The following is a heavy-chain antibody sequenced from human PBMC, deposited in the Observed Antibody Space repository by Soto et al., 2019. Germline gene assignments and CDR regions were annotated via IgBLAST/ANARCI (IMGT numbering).Heavy chain of an antibody. D-gene: IGHD2-2*01. Sequence: PSETLSLTCTVSGGSISSGGYYWSWIRQHPGKGLEWIGYIYYSGSTYYNPSLKSRVTISVDTSKNQFSLKLSSVTAADTAVYYCARDAPICGDCSSTSCYCSQYYYYGMDVWGQGTTVTVSS. CDR1: GGSISSGGYY. CDR3: ARDAPICGDCSSTSCYCSQYYYYGMDV. V-gene: IGHV4-31*03. J-gene: IGHJ6*02. CDR2: IYYSGST.